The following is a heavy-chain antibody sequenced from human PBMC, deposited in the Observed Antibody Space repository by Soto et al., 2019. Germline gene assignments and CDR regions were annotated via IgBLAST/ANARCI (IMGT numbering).Heavy chain of an antibody. CDR3: TTKRWLRRYYGMDV. Sequence: GGSLRLSCAASGFTFSNAWMNWVRQAPGKGLEWVGRIKSKTDGGTTDYAAPVKGRFTISRDDSKNTLYLQMNSLKTEDTAVYYCTTKRWLRRYYGMDVWGQGTTVTVSS. D-gene: IGHD5-12*01. CDR2: IKSKTDGGTT. J-gene: IGHJ6*02. V-gene: IGHV3-15*07. CDR1: GFTFSNAW.